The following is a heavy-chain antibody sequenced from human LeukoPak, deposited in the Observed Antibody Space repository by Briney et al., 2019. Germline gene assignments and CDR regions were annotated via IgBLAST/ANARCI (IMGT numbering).Heavy chain of an antibody. V-gene: IGHV3-74*01. CDR1: GFTFSSYW. Sequence: GGSLRLSWAASGFTFSSYWMHWVSHAPGKGLVWVSRINSDGSSTSYADSVKGRFTISRDNAKSTLYLQMHSLRAEDTAVYYCARVGYSSSWYDYYYYYGMDVWGQGTTVTVSS. D-gene: IGHD6-13*01. J-gene: IGHJ6*02. CDR2: INSDGSST. CDR3: ARVGYSSSWYDYYYYYGMDV.